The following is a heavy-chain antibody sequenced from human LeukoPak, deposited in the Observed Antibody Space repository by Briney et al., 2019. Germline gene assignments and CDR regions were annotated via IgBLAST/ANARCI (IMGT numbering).Heavy chain of an antibody. CDR1: GGSISSGGYY. J-gene: IGHJ4*02. Sequence: SETLSHTCTVSGGSISSGGYYWSCIRQHPGKGLEWIGYIYYTGSTYYNPSLKSRVTISVDTSKNQFSLKLSSVTAADTAVYYCASPGAHMRSKGEQWREGPVLTVSS. CDR2: IYYTGST. V-gene: IGHV4-31*03. D-gene: IGHD1-26*01. CDR3: ASPGAHMRSKGEQ.